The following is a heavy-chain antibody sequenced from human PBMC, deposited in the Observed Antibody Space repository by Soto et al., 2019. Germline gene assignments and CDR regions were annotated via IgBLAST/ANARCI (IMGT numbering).Heavy chain of an antibody. D-gene: IGHD6-19*01. CDR2: INHSGST. CDR3: ALAVAGYYFDY. J-gene: IGHJ4*02. Sequence: QVQLQQWGAGLLKPSETLSLTCAVDGGSFSGYYWSLIRQPPGKGLEWIGEINHSGSTNYNPSLKTRVTISVDTSKNQFSLKLSSVTAADTAVYYCALAVAGYYFDYWGQGTLVTVSS. V-gene: IGHV4-34*01. CDR1: GGSFSGYY.